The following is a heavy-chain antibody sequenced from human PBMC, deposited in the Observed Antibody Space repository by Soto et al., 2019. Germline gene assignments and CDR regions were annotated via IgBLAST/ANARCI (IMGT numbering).Heavy chain of an antibody. Sequence: PSETLSLTCTVSGGSISSYYWSWIRQPPGKGLEWIGYIYYSGSTNYNPSHKSRVTISVDTSKNQFSLKLSSVTAAETATDYCTGERGTFEDFDDWGQGTMVTVSS. D-gene: IGHD3-16*01. CDR2: IYYSGST. J-gene: IGHJ4*01. V-gene: IGHV4-59*12. CDR1: GGSISSYY. CDR3: TGERGTFEDFDD.